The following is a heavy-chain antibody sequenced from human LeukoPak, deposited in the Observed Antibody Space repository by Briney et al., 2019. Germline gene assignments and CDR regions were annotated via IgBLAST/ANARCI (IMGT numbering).Heavy chain of an antibody. CDR1: GFTFNTYT. V-gene: IGHV3-23*01. CDR3: AKGGSWYSSWFDP. D-gene: IGHD6-13*01. Sequence: GGSLRLSCAASGFTFNTYTMNWVRQAPGKGLEWVSAISGSGGSTYYADSVKGRFTISRDNSKNTLYLQMNSLRAEDTAVYYCAKGGSWYSSWFDPWGQGTLVTVSS. CDR2: ISGSGGST. J-gene: IGHJ5*02.